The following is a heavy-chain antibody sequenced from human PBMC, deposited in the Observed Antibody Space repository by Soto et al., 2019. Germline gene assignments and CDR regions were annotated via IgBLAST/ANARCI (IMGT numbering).Heavy chain of an antibody. CDR1: GFSLRTYW. Sequence: EVQLVESGGGLVQPGGSLRLSCAASGFSLRTYWMSWVRQAPGKGLEWVANIKEDGSEKYYVDSVKGRFTISRDDAKNLGYRQRNSLRAEDTAVYYCARQVGGSGSLWGQGTLVTVSS. V-gene: IGHV3-7*01. CDR3: ARQVGGSGSL. CDR2: IKEDGSEK. J-gene: IGHJ4*02. D-gene: IGHD3-10*01.